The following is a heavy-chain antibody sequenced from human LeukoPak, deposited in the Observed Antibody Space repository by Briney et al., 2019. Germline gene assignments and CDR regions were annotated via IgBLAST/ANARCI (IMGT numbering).Heavy chain of an antibody. CDR1: GFTFDDYA. D-gene: IGHD3-3*01. J-gene: IGHJ4*02. CDR2: INWNGGST. Sequence: GGSLRLSCAASGFTFDDYAMNWVRQAPGKGLEWVSGINWNGGSTYYGDSVKGRFTISRDNAKNSLYLQMNSLRAEGTALYYCARVKGSGYRNSIDYWGQGTLVTVSS. V-gene: IGHV3-20*04. CDR3: ARVKGSGYRNSIDY.